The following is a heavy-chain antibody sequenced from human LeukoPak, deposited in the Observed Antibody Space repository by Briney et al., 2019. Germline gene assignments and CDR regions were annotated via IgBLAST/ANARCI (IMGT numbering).Heavy chain of an antibody. J-gene: IGHJ4*02. CDR1: GFMFRNFG. Sequence: PGGSLRLSCAASGFMFRNFGMHWVRQAAGKGLEWMAVISFDGKATYYADSVKGRFTISRDNSKNTLHLQMTSLRGEDTALYYCAKERDERVSASCDYWGQGIQVTVSS. V-gene: IGHV3-30*18. D-gene: IGHD3-10*01. CDR3: AKERDERVSASCDY. CDR2: ISFDGKAT.